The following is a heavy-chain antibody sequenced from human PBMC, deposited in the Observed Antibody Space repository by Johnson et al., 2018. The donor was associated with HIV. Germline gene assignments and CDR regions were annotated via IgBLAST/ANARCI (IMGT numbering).Heavy chain of an antibody. CDR2: ISYDGSNK. V-gene: IGHV3-30*14. J-gene: IGHJ3*02. CDR3: ARDDRPDGFDI. D-gene: IGHD1-14*01. CDR1: GFTVSSNY. Sequence: QVQLVESGGGLVQPGGSLRLSCAASGFTVSSNYMSWVRQAPGKGLEWVAVISYDGSNKYYADSVKGRFTISRDRSKNTVSLQMNSLRVEDTAVYYCARDDRPDGFDIWGQGTMVTVSS.